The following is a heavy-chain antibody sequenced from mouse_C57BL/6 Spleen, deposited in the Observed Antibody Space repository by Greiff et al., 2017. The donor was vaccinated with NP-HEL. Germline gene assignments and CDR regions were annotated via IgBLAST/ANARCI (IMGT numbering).Heavy chain of an antibody. CDR1: GYAFSSSW. V-gene: IGHV1-82*01. D-gene: IGHD4-1*01. Sequence: VQLQQSGPELVKPGASVKISCKASGYAFSSSWMNWVKQRPGKGLEWIGRIYPGDGDTNYNGKFKGKATLTADKSSSTAYMQLSSLTSEDSAVYFCARGTGDGPLDYWGQGTTLTVSS. CDR2: IYPGDGDT. J-gene: IGHJ2*01. CDR3: ARGTGDGPLDY.